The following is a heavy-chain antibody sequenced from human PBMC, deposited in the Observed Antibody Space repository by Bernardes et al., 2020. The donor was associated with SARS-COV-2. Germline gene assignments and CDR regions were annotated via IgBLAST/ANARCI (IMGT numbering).Heavy chain of an antibody. CDR2: VNWCGDSK. CDR1: GFTFNDYA. Sequence: GGSLRLSCEASGFTFNDYAMHWVRQGPGKGLEWISGVNWCGDSKAYADSVKGRFTISRDNAEKSLYLQMNSLRLEDTAFYYCVKDKIAALRGGGLDVWGQGTTVTVSS. V-gene: IGHV3-9*01. D-gene: IGHD6-13*01. CDR3: VKDKIAALRGGGLDV. J-gene: IGHJ6*02.